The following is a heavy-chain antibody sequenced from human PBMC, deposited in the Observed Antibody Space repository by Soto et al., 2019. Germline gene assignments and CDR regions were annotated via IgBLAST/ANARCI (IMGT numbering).Heavy chain of an antibody. Sequence: QVKLLQSGAEVKKPGASVKVSCKASGYTFTSYEINWVRQATGQGLEYLGWMNPDSGKTANVKKFQGRVTMTWDTSISTAYMELSSLRSEDTAVYFCARGIKYGAYSRWFDPWGQGTLVTVSS. CDR3: ARGIKYGAYSRWFDP. J-gene: IGHJ5*02. V-gene: IGHV1-8*01. CDR1: GYTFTSYE. D-gene: IGHD4-17*01. CDR2: MNPDSGKT.